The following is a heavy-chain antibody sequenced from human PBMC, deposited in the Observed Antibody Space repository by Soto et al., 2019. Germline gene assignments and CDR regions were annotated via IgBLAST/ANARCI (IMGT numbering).Heavy chain of an antibody. V-gene: IGHV1-2*04. CDR3: ARSFRVNFWSAEEEYFDY. Sequence: ASVKVSCKASGYTFTGYYMHWVRQAPGQGLEWMGWINPNSGGTNYAQKFQGWVTMTRDTSISTAYMELSRLRSDDTAVYYCARSFRVNFWSAEEEYFDYWGQGTLVTVSS. CDR1: GYTFTGYY. CDR2: INPNSGGT. J-gene: IGHJ4*02. D-gene: IGHD3-3*01.